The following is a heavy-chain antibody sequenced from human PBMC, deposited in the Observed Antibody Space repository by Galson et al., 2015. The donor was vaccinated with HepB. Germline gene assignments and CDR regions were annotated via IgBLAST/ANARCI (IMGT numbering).Heavy chain of an antibody. D-gene: IGHD6-13*01. J-gene: IGHJ4*02. CDR1: GFTFSSYS. CDR3: ASPLLGGYSNSWATYFDD. Sequence: SLRLSCAASGFTFSSYSMNWVRQAPGKGLEWVSSISSSSSHTHYADSVKGRFTISRDNAKNSLFLQMDSLTVEDTAVYYCASPLLGGYSNSWATYFDDWGQGTLVTVSS. CDR2: ISSSSSHT. V-gene: IGHV3-21*01.